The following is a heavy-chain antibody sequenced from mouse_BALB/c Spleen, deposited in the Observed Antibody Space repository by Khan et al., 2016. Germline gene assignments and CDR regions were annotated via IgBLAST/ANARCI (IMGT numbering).Heavy chain of an antibody. CDR2: ISYSGST. V-gene: IGHV3-2*02. D-gene: IGHD1-2*01. Sequence: EVQLQESGPGLVKPSQSLSLTCTVTGYSITSGYGRNWIRQFPGNKLEWTGYISYSGSTNYNPSLKSRISITRDTSKTQFILQLISVTTEDTATHYCARTAGIKYWGQGTTLTVSS. CDR3: ARTAGIKY. CDR1: GYSITSGYG. J-gene: IGHJ2*01.